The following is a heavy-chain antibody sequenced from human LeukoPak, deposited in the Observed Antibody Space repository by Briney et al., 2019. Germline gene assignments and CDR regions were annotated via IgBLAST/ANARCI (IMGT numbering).Heavy chain of an antibody. CDR3: AREPPRARYFDY. CDR1: DDSISTYY. Sequence: SETLSLTCTVSDDSISTYYWSWIRQPPGKGLEWIGYIYYSGSTNYNPSLKSRITISVDTSKNQFSLQLNSVTPEDTAVYYCAREPPRARYFDYWGQGTLVTVSS. CDR2: IYYSGST. V-gene: IGHV4-59*12. J-gene: IGHJ4*02. D-gene: IGHD5-12*01.